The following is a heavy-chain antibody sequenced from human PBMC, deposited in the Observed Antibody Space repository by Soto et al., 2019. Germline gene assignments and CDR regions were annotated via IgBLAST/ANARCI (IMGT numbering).Heavy chain of an antibody. CDR1: GFSFSTYA. CDR3: AKHAEYQLVSWFDP. Sequence: EVQLLESGGGLVQPGGSLRLFCAVSGFSFSTYAMSWVRQAPGKGLEWVSGISAGGGNTYYADSVRGRFTISRDNSKDTLYLQITSLRAEDTAFYYCAKHAEYQLVSWFDPWGQGTLVTVSS. V-gene: IGHV3-23*01. CDR2: ISAGGGNT. D-gene: IGHD2-2*01. J-gene: IGHJ5*02.